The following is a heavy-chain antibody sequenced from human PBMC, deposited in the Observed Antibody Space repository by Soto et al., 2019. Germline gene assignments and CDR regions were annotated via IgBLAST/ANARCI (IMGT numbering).Heavy chain of an antibody. CDR2: MYHTGST. J-gene: IGHJ6*02. CDR1: GYSITRGYY. Sequence: SETLSLTCTVSGYSITRGYYWTWIRKPPGKGLEWIGSMYHTGSTYLNPSLKSRVTIAVDTSQNQFSLRLSSVTAADTAVYYCARDLSPDVWGQGTTVTVSS. CDR3: ARDLSPDV. V-gene: IGHV4-38-2*02.